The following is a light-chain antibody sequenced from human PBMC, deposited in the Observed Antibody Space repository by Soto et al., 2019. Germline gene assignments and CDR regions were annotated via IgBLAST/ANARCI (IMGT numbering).Light chain of an antibody. V-gene: IGLV2-14*01. CDR3: TSYTTTSPYV. CDR1: INDVGGYDF. CDR2: EVS. J-gene: IGLJ1*01. Sequence: SALTQPASVSGSPGQSITISCTGTINDVGGYDFVCWYQHHPGKAPKLMIFEVSNRPSGVSNRFSGSKSGNTASLTISGLQDEDEADYYCTSYTTTSPYVFGTGTKVTVL.